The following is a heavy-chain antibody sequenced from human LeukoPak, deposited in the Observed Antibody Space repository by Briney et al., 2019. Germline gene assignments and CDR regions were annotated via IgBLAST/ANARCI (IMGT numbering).Heavy chain of an antibody. CDR2: INPNSGAT. Sequence: ASVKVSCKASGYTFTAYYIHWVRQAPGQELEWMGWINPNSGATNYAQKFQGRVTMTRDTPIGTAYMELSGLRSDDTAVYFCAKRHYGSGSYSNSRFDSWGQGSLVTVSS. J-gene: IGHJ4*02. CDR1: GYTFTAYY. CDR3: AKRHYGSGSYSNSRFDS. D-gene: IGHD3-10*01. V-gene: IGHV1-2*02.